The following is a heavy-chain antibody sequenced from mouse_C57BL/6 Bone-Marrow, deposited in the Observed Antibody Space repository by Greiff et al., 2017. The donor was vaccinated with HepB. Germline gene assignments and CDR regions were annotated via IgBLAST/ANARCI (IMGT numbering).Heavy chain of an antibody. Sequence: VKLMESGAELVMPGASVKLSCKASGYTFTSYWMHWVKQRPGQGLEWIGEIDPSDSYTNYNQKFKGKSTLTVDKSSSTAYMQLSSLTSEDSAVYYCVYGSSYAMDYWGQGTSVTVSS. V-gene: IGHV1-69*01. CDR2: IDPSDSYT. J-gene: IGHJ4*01. D-gene: IGHD1-1*01. CDR3: VYGSSYAMDY. CDR1: GYTFTSYW.